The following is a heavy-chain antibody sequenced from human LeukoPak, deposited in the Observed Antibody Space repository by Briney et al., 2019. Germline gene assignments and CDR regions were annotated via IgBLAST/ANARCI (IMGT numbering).Heavy chain of an antibody. D-gene: IGHD1-1*01. CDR3: AKSPKPGFLFDS. CDR1: GFTVSINY. V-gene: IGHV3-66*01. Sequence: GGSLRLSCAASGFTVSINYMGWVRQAPGKGLEWVSVISGGVNTVYAASVQGRFTISRANSKNTLFLEMNSLRAEDTAVYSCAKSPKPGFLFDSWGKGTLVTVSS. J-gene: IGHJ4*02. CDR2: ISGGVNT.